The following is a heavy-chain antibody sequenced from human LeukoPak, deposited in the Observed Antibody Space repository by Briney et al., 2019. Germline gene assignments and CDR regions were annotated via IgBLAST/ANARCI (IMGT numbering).Heavy chain of an antibody. Sequence: PGGSLRLSCASAGFTFSSYTMNWVREAPGKELEWVSYIGSTSSTIYYADSVKGRFTISRDNAKNSLYLQMNSLRAEDTAVYYCARDHHRRLYDSQARDTFDLWGQGTMVTVSS. CDR1: GFTFSSYT. V-gene: IGHV3-48*01. CDR2: IGSTSSTI. CDR3: ARDHHRRLYDSQARDTFDL. D-gene: IGHD3-22*01. J-gene: IGHJ3*01.